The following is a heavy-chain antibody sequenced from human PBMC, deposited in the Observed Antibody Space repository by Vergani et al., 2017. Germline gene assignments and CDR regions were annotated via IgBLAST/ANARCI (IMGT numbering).Heavy chain of an antibody. V-gene: IGHV1-2*02. J-gene: IGHJ5*02. CDR1: GYTFTGYY. CDR3: ARASYCSSTSCYIEGTKLVAGHNWFDP. CDR2: INPNSGGT. D-gene: IGHD2-2*02. Sequence: VQLVQSGAEVKKPGASVKVSCKASGYTFTGYYMHWVRQAPGQGLEWMGWINPNSGGTNYAQKFQGRVTMTRDTSTSTVYMELSSLRSEDTAVYYCARASYCSSTSCYIEGTKLVAGHNWFDPWGQGTLVTVSS.